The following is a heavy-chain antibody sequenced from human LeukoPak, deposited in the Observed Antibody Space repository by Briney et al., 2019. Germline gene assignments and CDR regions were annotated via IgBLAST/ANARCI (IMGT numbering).Heavy chain of an antibody. Sequence: ETLSLTCTVSGGSISSGGYYWNWVRQAPGKGLEWVSSISSSSSYIYYADSVKGRFTISRDNAKNSLYLQMNSLRAEDTAVYYCARDQQARFLEWPILYGMDVWGQGTTVTVSS. D-gene: IGHD3-3*01. CDR2: ISSSSSYI. J-gene: IGHJ6*02. V-gene: IGHV3-21*01. CDR1: GGSISSGGYY. CDR3: ARDQQARFLEWPILYGMDV.